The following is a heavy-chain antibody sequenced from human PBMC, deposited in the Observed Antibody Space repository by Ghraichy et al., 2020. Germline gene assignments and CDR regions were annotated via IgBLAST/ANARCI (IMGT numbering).Heavy chain of an antibody. J-gene: IGHJ4*02. D-gene: IGHD3-9*01. CDR2: INPSGGST. V-gene: IGHV1-46*01. CDR1: GYTFTSYY. Sequence: ASVKVSCKASGYTFTSYYMHWVRQAPGQGLEWMGIINPSGGSTSYAQKFQGRVTMTRDTSTSTVYMELSSLRSEDTAVYYCARDLSAGYILTGYEGRLGFDYWGQGTLVTVSS. CDR3: ARDLSAGYILTGYEGRLGFDY.